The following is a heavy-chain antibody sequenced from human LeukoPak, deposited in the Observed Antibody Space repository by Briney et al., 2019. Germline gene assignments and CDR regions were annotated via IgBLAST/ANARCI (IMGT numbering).Heavy chain of an antibody. CDR3: ARDRFYGSGSYAHFDY. J-gene: IGHJ4*02. D-gene: IGHD3-10*01. CDR2: ISSSGGTI. CDR1: GFTFGDYA. Sequence: PGRSLRLSCTASGFTFGDYAMNWVRQAPGEGLEWVSYISSSGGTINYADSVKGRFTISRDNAKNSLYLQMNSLRVEDTAVYYCARDRFYGSGSYAHFDYWGQGTLVTVSS. V-gene: IGHV3-48*03.